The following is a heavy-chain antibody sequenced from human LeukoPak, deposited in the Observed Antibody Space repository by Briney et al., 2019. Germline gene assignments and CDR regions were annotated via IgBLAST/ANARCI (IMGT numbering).Heavy chain of an antibody. Sequence: QSGGSLRLSCAASGFTFSSYAMSWVRQAPGKGLEWVSAISGSGGSTYYADSVKGRFTISRDNSKNTLYLQMNSLRAEDTAVYYCAKDRSLEHDFWSGYQDCYYGMDVWGQGTTVTVSS. V-gene: IGHV3-23*01. J-gene: IGHJ6*02. D-gene: IGHD3-3*01. CDR2: ISGSGGST. CDR3: AKDRSLEHDFWSGYQDCYYGMDV. CDR1: GFTFSSYA.